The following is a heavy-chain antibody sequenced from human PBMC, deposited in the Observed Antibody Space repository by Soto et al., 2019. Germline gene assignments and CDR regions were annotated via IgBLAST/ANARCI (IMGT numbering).Heavy chain of an antibody. CDR1: GFTFSSYG. CDR3: AKESYSSSSYYSGMDV. CDR2: ISYDGSNK. Sequence: GGSLRLSCAASGFTFSSYGMHWVRQAPGEGLEWVAVISYDGSNKYYADSVKGRFTVSRDNSKNTLFLQMNSLRGEDTAVYYCAKESYSSSSYYSGMDVWGQGTTVTVYS. J-gene: IGHJ6*02. V-gene: IGHV3-30*18. D-gene: IGHD6-6*01.